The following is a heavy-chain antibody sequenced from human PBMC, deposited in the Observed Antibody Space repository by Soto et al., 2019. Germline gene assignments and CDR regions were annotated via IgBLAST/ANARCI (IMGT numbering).Heavy chain of an antibody. CDR2: ILHEGCNV. J-gene: IGHJ4*02. Sequence: PVGSLSLSCAAPGFTFSHYGMHWVRQAPGKGLEWVAHILHEGCNVYYAASVKGRFTISRDNSKNILYLQMNSLRAEDTAVYDCARAKGGGVAGMFDYWGQGTLVTVSS. V-gene: IGHV3-30*03. D-gene: IGHD6-19*01. CDR1: GFTFSHYG. CDR3: ARAKGGGVAGMFDY.